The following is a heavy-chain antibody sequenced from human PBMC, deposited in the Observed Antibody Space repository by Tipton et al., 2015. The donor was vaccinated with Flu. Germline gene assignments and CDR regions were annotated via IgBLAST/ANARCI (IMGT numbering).Heavy chain of an antibody. D-gene: IGHD6-19*01. Sequence: TLSLTCTVSGGSISSYYWSWIRQPPGKGLEWIGYIYYSGSTNYNPSLKSRVTISVDTSKNQFSLKLSSVTAADTAVYYCARDRSSGWYVGSYYYYYGMDVWGQGPTVTVSS. V-gene: IGHV4-59*01. CDR3: ARDRSSGWYVGSYYYYYGMDV. CDR1: GGSISSYY. CDR2: IYYSGST. J-gene: IGHJ6*02.